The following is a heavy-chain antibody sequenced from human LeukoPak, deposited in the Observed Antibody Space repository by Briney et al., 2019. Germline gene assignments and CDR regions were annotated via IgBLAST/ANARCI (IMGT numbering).Heavy chain of an antibody. D-gene: IGHD2/OR15-2a*01. CDR2: ISSSGSTI. CDR3: TRKGSQWDFLVDY. Sequence: GGSLRLSCAASGFTFSSYEMNWVRQAPGKGLEWVSYISSSGSTIYYADSVKGRFTISRDNAENSLYLQVDSLTAEDTAVYYCTRKGSQWDFLVDYWGQGTRVAVSP. V-gene: IGHV3-48*03. J-gene: IGHJ4*02. CDR1: GFTFSSYE.